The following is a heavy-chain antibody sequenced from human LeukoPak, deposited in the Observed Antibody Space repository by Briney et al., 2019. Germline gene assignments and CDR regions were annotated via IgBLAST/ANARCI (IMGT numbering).Heavy chain of an antibody. CDR2: ISAYNGNT. CDR1: GGTFSSYG. D-gene: IGHD2-2*02. J-gene: IGHJ5*02. Sequence: ASVKVSCKASGGTFSSYGISWVRQAPGQGLEWMGWISAYNGNTNYAQKLQGRVTMTTDTSTSTAYMELRSLRSDDTAVYYCARGYCSSTSCYKVDPWGQGTLVTVSS. V-gene: IGHV1-18*01. CDR3: ARGYCSSTSCYKVDP.